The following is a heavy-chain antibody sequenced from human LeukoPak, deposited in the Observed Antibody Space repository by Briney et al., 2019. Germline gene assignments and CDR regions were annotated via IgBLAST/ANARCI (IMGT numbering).Heavy chain of an antibody. Sequence: GGSLRLSCATSGFPFSNYWMNWVRQAPGKGLEWVANIKQDGSEKFYVDSVKGRFTISRDNAKKSLYLQMNSLRADDTAVYYCASLGNWGRGTLVTVSS. J-gene: IGHJ4*02. V-gene: IGHV3-7*01. CDR1: GFPFSNYW. D-gene: IGHD1-1*01. CDR3: ASLGN. CDR2: IKQDGSEK.